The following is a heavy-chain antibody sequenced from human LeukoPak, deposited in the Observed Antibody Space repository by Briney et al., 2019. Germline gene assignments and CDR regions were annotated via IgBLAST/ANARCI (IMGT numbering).Heavy chain of an antibody. V-gene: IGHV3-30-3*01. Sequence: GGSLRLSCAASGFTFSSNAMHWVRQAPGKGLEWVAVISYDGSNKYYADSVKGRFTISRDNSKNTLYLQMNSLRAEDTAVYYCARVPSEAYSSGPDAFDIWGQGTMVTVSS. CDR1: GFTFSSNA. CDR2: ISYDGSNK. CDR3: ARVPSEAYSSGPDAFDI. D-gene: IGHD6-19*01. J-gene: IGHJ3*02.